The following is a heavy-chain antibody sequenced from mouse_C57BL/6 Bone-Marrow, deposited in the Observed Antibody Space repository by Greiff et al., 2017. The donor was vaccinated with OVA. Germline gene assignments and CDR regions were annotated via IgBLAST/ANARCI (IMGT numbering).Heavy chain of an antibody. CDR1: GYTFTSYW. Sequence: QVQLKQPGAELVKPGASVKLSCKASGYTFTSYWMHWVKQRPGRGLEWIGRIDPNSGGTKYNEKFKSKATLTVDKPSSTAYMQLSSLTSEDSAVYYCARRMDYAWFAYWGQGTLVTVSA. D-gene: IGHD2-4*01. CDR2: IDPNSGGT. CDR3: ARRMDYAWFAY. J-gene: IGHJ3*01. V-gene: IGHV1-72*01.